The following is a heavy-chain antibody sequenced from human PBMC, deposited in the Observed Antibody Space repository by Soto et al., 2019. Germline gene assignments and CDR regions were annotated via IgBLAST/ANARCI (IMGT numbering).Heavy chain of an antibody. Sequence: QITLKESGPTLVKPTQTLTLTCTFSGFSLSTSGVGVGWIRQPPGKALEWLALITWADDKRYSPSLKSRLTITKVTSKYQVVLTMTNMDPVDTATYYCAHRGYSYGSDWYFDLWGRGTLVTVSS. CDR3: AHRGYSYGSDWYFDL. J-gene: IGHJ2*01. CDR1: GFSLSTSGVG. V-gene: IGHV2-5*02. D-gene: IGHD5-18*01. CDR2: ITWADDK.